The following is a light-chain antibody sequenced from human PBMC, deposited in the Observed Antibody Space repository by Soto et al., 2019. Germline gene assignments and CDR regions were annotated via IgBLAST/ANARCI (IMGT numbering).Light chain of an antibody. CDR3: QQYNNWPYT. CDR2: GAS. Sequence: EIVMTQSPATLSVSPGERATLSCRASQSVSSNLVWYQQKPGQAPRLLIYGASTRATGIAARFSGSGSGTEFTLTMSSLQSEDCAVYYCQQYNNWPYTFGQGTKLEI. CDR1: QSVSSN. J-gene: IGKJ2*01. V-gene: IGKV3-15*01.